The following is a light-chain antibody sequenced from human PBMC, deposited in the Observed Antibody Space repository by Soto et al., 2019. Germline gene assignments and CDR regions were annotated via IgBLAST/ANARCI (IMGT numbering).Light chain of an antibody. CDR2: AAS. Sequence: EIVLTQSPGTLSLSPGERATLSCRASQSVTSTYLAWYQQKPGQAPRLLIYAASSRATGVPDRFSGSGSGTDFTLTISRLEPEDFAVYYCQQYGSSRFTFGPGTTVDLK. CDR3: QQYGSSRFT. CDR1: QSVTSTY. V-gene: IGKV3-20*01. J-gene: IGKJ3*01.